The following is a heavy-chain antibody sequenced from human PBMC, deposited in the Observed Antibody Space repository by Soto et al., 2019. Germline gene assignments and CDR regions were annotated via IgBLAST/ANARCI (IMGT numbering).Heavy chain of an antibody. J-gene: IGHJ3*01. D-gene: IGHD3-10*01. CDR3: EGSGT. Sequence: EVQVVESGGDLVQPGGSLRLSCAASGFTIRNYAMSWVRQAPGKALEWVSGISGGSDRTYYADSVKGRFTIFKDNSKNTLDLQMSSLRVEDTSFYHCEGSGTWGQGTMVTVSS. CDR2: ISGGSDRT. V-gene: IGHV3-23*04. CDR1: GFTIRNYA.